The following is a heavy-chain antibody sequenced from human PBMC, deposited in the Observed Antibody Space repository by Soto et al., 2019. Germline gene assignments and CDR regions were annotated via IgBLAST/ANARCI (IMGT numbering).Heavy chain of an antibody. CDR2: IYYSGST. V-gene: IGHV4-39*01. D-gene: IGHD3-10*01. Sequence: XETLSLTCTVSGGSISSSSYYWGRIRQPPGKGLEWIGSIYYSGSTYYNPSLKSRVTISVDTSKNQFSLKLSSVTAADTAVYYCARKKAGFGELTFDYWGQGTLVTVSS. J-gene: IGHJ4*02. CDR1: GGSISSSSYY. CDR3: ARKKAGFGELTFDY.